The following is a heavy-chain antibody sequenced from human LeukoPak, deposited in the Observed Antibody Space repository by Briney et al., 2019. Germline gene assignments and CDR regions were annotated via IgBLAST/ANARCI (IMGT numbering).Heavy chain of an antibody. CDR1: GFTFSSYA. D-gene: IGHD3-22*01. Sequence: GSLRLSCAASGFTFSSYAMSWVRQPPGKGLEWIGEINHSGSTNYNPSLKSRVTISVDTSKNQFSLKLSSVTAADTAVSYCARINYYGNSAFDYWGQGTLVTVSS. CDR3: ARINYYGNSAFDY. CDR2: INHSGST. V-gene: IGHV4-34*01. J-gene: IGHJ4*02.